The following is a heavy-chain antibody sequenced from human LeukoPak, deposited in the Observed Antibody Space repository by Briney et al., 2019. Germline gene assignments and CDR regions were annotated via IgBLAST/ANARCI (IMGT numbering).Heavy chain of an antibody. CDR3: ARDQGSGWLRGYGMDV. Sequence: GGSLRLSCAASGFTFSSYAMHWVRQAPGKGLEYVSAISSNGGSTYYANSVKGRFTISRDNSKNTLYLQMGSLRAEDTAVYYCARDQGSGWLRGYGMDVWGQGTTVTVSS. D-gene: IGHD6-19*01. CDR1: GFTFSSYA. CDR2: ISSNGGST. V-gene: IGHV3-64*01. J-gene: IGHJ6*02.